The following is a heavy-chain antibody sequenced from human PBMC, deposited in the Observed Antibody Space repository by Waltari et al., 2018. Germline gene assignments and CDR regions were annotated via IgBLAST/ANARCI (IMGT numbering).Heavy chain of an antibody. CDR3: ARATSYAYSSSWYYYYYGMGV. Sequence: QVQLQQWGAGLLKPSETLSLTCAVYGGSFSGYYWSWIRQPPGKGLEWIGEINHSGSTNYNPSLKSRVTISVDTSKNQFSLKLSSVTAADTAVYYCARATSYAYSSSWYYYYYGMGVWGQGTTVTVSS. D-gene: IGHD6-13*01. CDR2: INHSGST. J-gene: IGHJ6*02. CDR1: GGSFSGYY. V-gene: IGHV4-34*01.